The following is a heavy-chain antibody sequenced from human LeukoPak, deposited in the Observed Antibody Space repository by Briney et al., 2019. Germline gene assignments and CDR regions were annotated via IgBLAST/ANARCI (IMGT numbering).Heavy chain of an antibody. CDR2: IDPGDSDT. Sequence: GESLKISCKGSGYSFTSYWIGWVRQMPGKGLEWMGIIDPGDSDTRYSPSCQGQVTISADKSISTAYLQWSSLKASDTAMYYCGRSVGVLRFLEWEDDAFDIWGQGTMVTVSS. J-gene: IGHJ3*02. CDR1: GYSFTSYW. V-gene: IGHV5-51*01. D-gene: IGHD3-3*01. CDR3: GRSVGVLRFLEWEDDAFDI.